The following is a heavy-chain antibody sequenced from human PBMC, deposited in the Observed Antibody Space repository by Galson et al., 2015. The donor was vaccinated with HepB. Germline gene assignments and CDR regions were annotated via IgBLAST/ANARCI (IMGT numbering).Heavy chain of an antibody. Sequence: SLRLSCAASGFTFSSYWMHWVRQAPGKGLVWVSRINSDGSSTSYADSVKGRFTISRDNAKNTLYLQMNSLRAEDTAVYYCARGLYYDSVEFQHWGQGTLVTVSS. CDR1: GFTFSSYW. D-gene: IGHD3-22*01. J-gene: IGHJ1*01. CDR3: ARGLYYDSVEFQH. V-gene: IGHV3-74*01. CDR2: INSDGSST.